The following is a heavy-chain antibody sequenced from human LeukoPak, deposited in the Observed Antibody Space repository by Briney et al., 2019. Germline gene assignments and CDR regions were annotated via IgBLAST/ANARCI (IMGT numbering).Heavy chain of an antibody. CDR3: ARLVAAAGAFDY. D-gene: IGHD6-13*01. Sequence: GASVKVSCKASGYTFTRYDMHWVRQAPGQGLEWRGWINPNSGGTNYAQKFQGRVTMTRDTSISTAYMELSRLRSDDTAVYYCARLVAAAGAFDYWGQGTLVTVSS. J-gene: IGHJ4*02. CDR2: INPNSGGT. CDR1: GYTFTRYD. V-gene: IGHV1-2*02.